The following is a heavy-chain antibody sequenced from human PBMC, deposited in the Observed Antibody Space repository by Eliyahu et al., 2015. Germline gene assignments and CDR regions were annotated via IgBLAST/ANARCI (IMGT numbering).Heavy chain of an antibody. V-gene: IGHV4-34*01. Sequence: QVQLQQXGAGLLKPSETLSLTXAVXXGSFSGYXWSWIRQPPGKGLEWMGEIKHSGSTNYNPSLKSRVTIXVDTSKNQXSLKLSSVTAADTAVYYCARGVWWLPCFDYWGQGTLVTVSS. J-gene: IGHJ4*02. CDR2: IKHSGST. CDR3: ARGVWWLPCFDY. CDR1: XGSFSGYX. D-gene: IGHD5-12*01.